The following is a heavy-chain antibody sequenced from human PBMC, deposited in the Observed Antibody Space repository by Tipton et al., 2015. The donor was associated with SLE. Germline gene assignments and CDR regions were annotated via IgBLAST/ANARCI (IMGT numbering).Heavy chain of an antibody. CDR3: ARGAPGTLRAFDF. V-gene: IGHV4-39*07. Sequence: TLSLTCTVSGGSISSSSYYWGWIRQPPGKGLEWVGTVYYTGNTFYNPSLKSRVTVSLDTSKNQFSLRLSSVTAADTAVYYCARGAPGTLRAFDFWVQGTVVTVSS. J-gene: IGHJ3*01. D-gene: IGHD1-26*01. CDR1: GGSISSSSYY. CDR2: VYYTGNT.